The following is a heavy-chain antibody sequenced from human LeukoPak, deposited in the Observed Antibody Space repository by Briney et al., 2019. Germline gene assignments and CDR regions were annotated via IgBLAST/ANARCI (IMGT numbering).Heavy chain of an antibody. D-gene: IGHD4-17*01. CDR1: GGSISSSSYY. CDR3: ASSYGDYRPFDY. CDR2: IYYSGST. J-gene: IGHJ4*02. V-gene: IGHV4-39*01. Sequence: SETLSLTCTVSGGSISSSSYYWGWIRQPPGKGLEWIGSIYYSGSTYYNPSLKSRVTISVDTSKNQFSLKLSPVTAADTAVYYCASSYGDYRPFDYWGQGTLVTVSS.